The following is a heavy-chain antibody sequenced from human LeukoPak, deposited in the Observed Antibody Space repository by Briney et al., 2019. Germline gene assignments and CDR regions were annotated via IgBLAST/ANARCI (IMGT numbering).Heavy chain of an antibody. J-gene: IGHJ6*03. Sequence: SETLSLTCTVSGGSISSHYWSWIRQPPGKGLEWIGYIYSSGSTNYNPSLKSRVTISVDTSKNQFSLKLSSVTAADTAVYYCARGKQLPLYYYYYMDVWGKGTTVTASS. CDR2: IYSSGST. V-gene: IGHV4-59*11. D-gene: IGHD6-13*01. CDR1: GGSISSHY. CDR3: ARGKQLPLYYYYYMDV.